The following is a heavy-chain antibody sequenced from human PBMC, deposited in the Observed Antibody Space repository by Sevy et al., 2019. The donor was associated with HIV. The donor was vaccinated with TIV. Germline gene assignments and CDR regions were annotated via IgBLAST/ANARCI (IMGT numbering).Heavy chain of an antibody. CDR2: LIPILGTV. CDR1: GGTFSSYG. J-gene: IGHJ4*02. D-gene: IGHD6-19*01. Sequence: ASVKVSCKASGGTFSSYGISWVRQAPGQGLEWMGGLIPILGTVNYAQKFQGRVTITAEESTKTAYMELSSLRSEETAVYYWARGGGNGWYYFDYWGQETLVTVSS. CDR3: ARGGGNGWYYFDY. V-gene: IGHV1-69*13.